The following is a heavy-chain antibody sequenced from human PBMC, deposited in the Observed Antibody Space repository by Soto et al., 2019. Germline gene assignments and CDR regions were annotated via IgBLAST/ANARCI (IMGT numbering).Heavy chain of an antibody. Sequence: ASVKVSCKASGYTFTSYGISWVRQAPGQGLEWMGWISADNGNTNYAQKLQGRVTMTTDTSTSTAYNELRPPSPDNTAVYYPATDAARSRCTTGPLDIWAHATMVTVSS. V-gene: IGHV1-18*01. CDR2: ISADNGNT. CDR3: ATDAARSRCTTGPLDI. J-gene: IGHJ3*02. CDR1: GYTFTSYG. D-gene: IGHD6-13*01.